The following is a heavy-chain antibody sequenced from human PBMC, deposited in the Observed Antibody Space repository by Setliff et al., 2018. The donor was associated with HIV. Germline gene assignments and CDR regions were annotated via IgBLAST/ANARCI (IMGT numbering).Heavy chain of an antibody. CDR2: INHSGST. CDR3: ARATWLVHPFPLYYFDY. J-gene: IGHJ4*02. CDR1: GGSFSGYY. D-gene: IGHD6-19*01. V-gene: IGHV4-34*01. Sequence: SETLSLTCAVYGGSFSGYYWSWIRQPPGKGLEWIGEINHSGSTNYNPSLKSRVTILVDTSKNQFSLTLTSVTATDTAVYYCARATWLVHPFPLYYFDYWGQGTVVTVSS.